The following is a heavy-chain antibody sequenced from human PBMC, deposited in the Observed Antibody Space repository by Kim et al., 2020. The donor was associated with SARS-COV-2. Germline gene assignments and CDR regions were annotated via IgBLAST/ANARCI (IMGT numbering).Heavy chain of an antibody. Sequence: GGSLRLSCSISGLTFSNYAIHWVRQAPGKGLEFVSAISANGGSTYYADSVKGRFTISRDNSKNTLFLQMSSLRPEDTAIYYCVTYQRLAYYFDYWGQGTLVTVSS. J-gene: IGHJ4*02. CDR3: VTYQRLAYYFDY. CDR1: GLTFSNYA. D-gene: IGHD6-19*01. V-gene: IGHV3-64D*06. CDR2: ISANGGST.